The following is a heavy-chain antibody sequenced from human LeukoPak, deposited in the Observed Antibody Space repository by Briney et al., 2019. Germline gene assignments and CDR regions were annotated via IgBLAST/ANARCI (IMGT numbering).Heavy chain of an antibody. CDR1: GFTFSSYG. V-gene: IGHV3-30*02. J-gene: IGHJ4*02. D-gene: IGHD5-24*01. CDR2: IRNDRSDK. CDR3: ASINKAQLPIRVY. Sequence: GGSLRLSCAASGFTFSSYGMHWVRQAPGKGLEWVSFIRNDRSDKYYADSVKGRFTISRDNSKNTLYLQMNSLRVEDTAVYYCASINKAQLPIRVYWGQRPRVSVSS.